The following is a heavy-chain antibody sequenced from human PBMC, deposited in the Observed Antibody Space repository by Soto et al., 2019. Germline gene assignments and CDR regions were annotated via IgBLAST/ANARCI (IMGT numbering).Heavy chain of an antibody. V-gene: IGHV4-30-4*01. CDR1: GGSISSGDYY. Sequence: PSETLSLTCTVSGGSISSGDYYWSWIRQPPGKGLEWIGYIYYSGSTYYNPSLKSRVTISVDTSKNQFSLKLSSVTAADTAVYYCARGTEYYYGSGSYLNWGQGTLVTVSS. J-gene: IGHJ4*02. CDR2: IYYSGST. D-gene: IGHD3-10*01. CDR3: ARGTEYYYGSGSYLN.